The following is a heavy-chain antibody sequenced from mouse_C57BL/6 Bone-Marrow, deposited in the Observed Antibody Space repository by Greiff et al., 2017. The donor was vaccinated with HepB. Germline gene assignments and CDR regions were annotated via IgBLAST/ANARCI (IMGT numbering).Heavy chain of an antibody. V-gene: IGHV1-75*01. CDR3: AREFLLLRYGWYFDV. J-gene: IGHJ1*03. D-gene: IGHD1-1*01. Sequence: QVQLQQSGPELVKPGASVKISCKASGYTFTDYYINWVKQRPGKGLEWIGWIFPGSGSTYYNEKFKGKATLTVDKSSSTAYMLLSSLTSEDSAVYFCAREFLLLRYGWYFDVWGTETTVTVSS. CDR1: GYTFTDYY. CDR2: IFPGSGST.